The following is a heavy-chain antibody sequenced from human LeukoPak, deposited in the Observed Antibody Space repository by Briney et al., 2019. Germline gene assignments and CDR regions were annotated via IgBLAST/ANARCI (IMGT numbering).Heavy chain of an antibody. CDR1: ELNFKTHA. V-gene: IGHV3-30*04. Sequence: GGSLRLSCVVSELNFKTHAMHWVRQAPGKGLEWVAGLSFDASGRNYADSVKGRFTISRDNSKNTLYLQMHSLSPEDTAVYFCTRDLQEISSFYFDYWGQGSLVTVSS. CDR3: TRDLQEISSFYFDY. J-gene: IGHJ4*02. D-gene: IGHD3-16*02. CDR2: LSFDASGR.